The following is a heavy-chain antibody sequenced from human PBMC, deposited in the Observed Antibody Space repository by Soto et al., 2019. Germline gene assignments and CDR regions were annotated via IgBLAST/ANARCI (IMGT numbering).Heavy chain of an antibody. D-gene: IGHD3-10*01. J-gene: IGHJ4*02. CDR1: GYTFTSYD. CDR3: ARGGGSAQLWFGELLPFDY. CDR2: MNPNSGNT. Sequence: ASVKVSCKASGYTFTSYDINWVRQATGQGHERMGWMNPNSGNTGYAQKFQGRVTMTRNTSISTAYMELSSLRAEDTAVYYCARGGGSAQLWFGELLPFDYWGQGTLVTVSS. V-gene: IGHV1-8*01.